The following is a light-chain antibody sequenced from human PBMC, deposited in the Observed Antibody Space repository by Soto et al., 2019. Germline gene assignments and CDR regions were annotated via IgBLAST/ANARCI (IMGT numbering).Light chain of an antibody. V-gene: IGKV1-5*01. J-gene: IGKJ1*01. CDR1: QSISSW. CDR3: QHYNSHSPT. CDR2: DAS. Sequence: IQIPRSPSTLSASLGASVTITCLASQSISSWLAWYQQKPGKVPKLLIYDASNLESGVPSRFSGSGSGTEFTLTISSLQPDDFATFYCQHYNSHSPTFGQGTKV.